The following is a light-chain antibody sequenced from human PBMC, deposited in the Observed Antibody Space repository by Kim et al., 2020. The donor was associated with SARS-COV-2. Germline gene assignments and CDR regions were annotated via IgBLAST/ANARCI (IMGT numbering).Light chain of an antibody. CDR1: SCNIGKNY. J-gene: IGLJ2*01. CDR2: DND. CDR3: GAWDNSLSAGI. V-gene: IGLV1-51*01. Sequence: QKVTNSCSGSSCNIGKNYISWYQKFPGTAPKSLIYDNDKRAAGIPDRFFGSKSGTSATLGITGLQTGDEADYYCGAWDNSLSAGIFGGGTQLTVL.